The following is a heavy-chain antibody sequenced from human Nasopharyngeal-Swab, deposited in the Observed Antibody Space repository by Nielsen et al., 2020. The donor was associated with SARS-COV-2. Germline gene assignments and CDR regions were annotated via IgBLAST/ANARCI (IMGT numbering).Heavy chain of an antibody. V-gene: IGHV3-7*01. CDR2: IKQDGSEK. CDR1: GFTFSSYW. J-gene: IGHJ6*02. CDR3: ARDDDFWSGYSNGIDV. D-gene: IGHD3-3*01. Sequence: GESLKISCAASGFTFSSYWMSWVRQAPGKGLEWVDNIKQDGSEKYYVDSVKGRFTISRDNAKNSLYLQMNSLRAEDTAVYYCARDDDFWSGYSNGIDVWGQGTTDTVSS.